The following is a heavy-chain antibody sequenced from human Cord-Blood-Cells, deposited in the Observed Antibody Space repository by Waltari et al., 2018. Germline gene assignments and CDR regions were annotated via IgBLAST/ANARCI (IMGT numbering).Heavy chain of an antibody. V-gene: IGHV4-34*01. Sequence: QVQLQQWGAGLLTPSETLSLTCAVYGGSFSGYYWRWIRQPPGKGLEWIGEINHSGSTNYNPSLKSRVTISVDTSKNQFSLKLSSVTAADTAVYYCAREKYYDFWSGYYYYYYYMDVWGKGTTVTVSS. J-gene: IGHJ6*03. D-gene: IGHD3-3*01. CDR2: INHSGST. CDR3: AREKYYDFWSGYYYYYYYMDV. CDR1: GGSFSGYY.